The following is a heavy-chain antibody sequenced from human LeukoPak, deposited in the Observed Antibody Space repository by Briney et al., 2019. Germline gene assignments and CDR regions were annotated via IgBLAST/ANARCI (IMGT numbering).Heavy chain of an antibody. D-gene: IGHD6-19*01. Sequence: GASVKVSCKVSGYTLTELSMHWVRQAPGKGLEWMGGFDPEDGETIYAQKFQGRVTMTEDTSTDTAYMELSSLRSEDTAVYYCATDITSSGWYDPYGMDVWGQGTTVTVSS. V-gene: IGHV1-24*01. CDR2: FDPEDGET. J-gene: IGHJ6*02. CDR1: GYTLTELS. CDR3: ATDITSSGWYDPYGMDV.